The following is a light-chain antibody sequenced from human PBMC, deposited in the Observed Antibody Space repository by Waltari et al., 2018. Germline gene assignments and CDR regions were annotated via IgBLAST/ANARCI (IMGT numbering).Light chain of an antibody. CDR1: QAISSW. Sequence: DIQMTQSPSSVSASVGDSVTITCRASQAISSWLAWYKQKPGKAPELLIYGASTLQSGVPSRFSGSGSGTDFTLTINGLQPEDLATYFCQQADSFPYTFGQGTKLEIE. CDR2: GAS. CDR3: QQADSFPYT. J-gene: IGKJ2*01. V-gene: IGKV1-12*01.